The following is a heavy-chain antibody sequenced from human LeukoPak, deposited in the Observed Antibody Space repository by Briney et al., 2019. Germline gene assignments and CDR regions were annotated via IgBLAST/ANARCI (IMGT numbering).Heavy chain of an antibody. CDR3: ARVRRDGYNFDAFDI. Sequence: GSLRLSCAASGFTFSSYGMHWVRQTPGKGLESVSAISGSGGSTYYADSVKGRFTISRDNSKNTLYLQMNSLRAEDTAVYYCARVRRDGYNFDAFDIWGQGTMVTVSS. D-gene: IGHD5-24*01. J-gene: IGHJ3*02. CDR2: ISGSGGST. V-gene: IGHV3-23*01. CDR1: GFTFSSYG.